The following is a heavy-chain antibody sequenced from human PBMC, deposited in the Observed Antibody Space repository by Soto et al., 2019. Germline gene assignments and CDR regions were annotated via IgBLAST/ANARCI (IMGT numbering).Heavy chain of an antibody. V-gene: IGHV3-30-3*01. CDR1: GFTFSSYA. Sequence: VQLVESGGGVVQPGRSLRLSCAASGFTFSSYAMHWVRQAPGKGLEWVAVISYDGSNKYYADSVKGRFTISRDNSKNPLYLQMNSLRAEDTALYYCARGGNLWFGEPFDHWGQGTLVTVSS. CDR2: ISYDGSNK. D-gene: IGHD3-10*01. J-gene: IGHJ4*02. CDR3: ARGGNLWFGEPFDH.